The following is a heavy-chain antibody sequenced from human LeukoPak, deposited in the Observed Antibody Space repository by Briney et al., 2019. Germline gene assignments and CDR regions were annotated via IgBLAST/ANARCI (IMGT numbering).Heavy chain of an antibody. V-gene: IGHV1-18*04. J-gene: IGHJ5*02. Sequence: GASVKVSCKASGYTFTNYYMHWVRQAPGQGLEWMGWMNPNSGNTGYAQKLQGRVTMTTDTSTSTAYMELRSLRSDDTAVYYCATSPILGYCSSTSCYYRDWWFDPWGQGTLVTVSS. CDR2: MNPNSGNT. CDR1: GYTFTNYY. CDR3: ATSPILGYCSSTSCYYRDWWFDP. D-gene: IGHD2-2*01.